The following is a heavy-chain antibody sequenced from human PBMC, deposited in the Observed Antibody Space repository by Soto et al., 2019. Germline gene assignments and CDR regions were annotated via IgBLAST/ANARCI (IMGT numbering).Heavy chain of an antibody. D-gene: IGHD3-16*02. CDR1: GFNCSGYA. CDR2: ISGSGGST. J-gene: IGHJ4*02. Sequence: PGVSLRLSCAASGFNCSGYAMSWVRQDPGKGLEWVSAISGSGGSTYYADSVKGRFTISRDNSKNTLYLQMNSLRAEDTAVYYCANHPAPYYDYIWGSYRYPDPGPSFDYWGQGTLVTVSS. CDR3: ANHPAPYYDYIWGSYRYPDPGPSFDY. V-gene: IGHV3-23*01.